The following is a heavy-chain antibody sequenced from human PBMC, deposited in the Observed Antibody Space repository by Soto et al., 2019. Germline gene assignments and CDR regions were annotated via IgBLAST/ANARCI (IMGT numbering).Heavy chain of an antibody. CDR1: GFTFSNYG. CDR2: IWYDGSNK. D-gene: IGHD3-22*01. J-gene: IGHJ4*02. CDR3: ARTAYYYDSSGYYFDY. Sequence: HVQLVESGGGVVQPGRSLRLSCAASGFTFSNYGMHWVRQAPGKGLEWVARIWYDGSNKYYADSVKGRFTISRDNSQNTLYLPMSSLSDEDPSVYFCARTAYYYDSSGYYFDYGGQGSMVTVSS. V-gene: IGHV3-33*01.